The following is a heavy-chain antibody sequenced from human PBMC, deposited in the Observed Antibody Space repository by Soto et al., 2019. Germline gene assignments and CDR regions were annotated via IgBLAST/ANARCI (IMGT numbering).Heavy chain of an antibody. D-gene: IGHD4-17*01. J-gene: IGHJ4*02. V-gene: IGHV4-59*08. CDR3: ARHRMTTVAKLYFDN. CDR2: IFDSGNA. CDR1: GGSINSYC. Sequence: SETLSLTCTVSGGSINSYCWSWIRQPPGKGLEWIAYIFDSGNANYNPSLKSRVTISVDTSKNQFSLKLTSVTAADTAVYYCARHRMTTVAKLYFDNWCQGALVTGSS.